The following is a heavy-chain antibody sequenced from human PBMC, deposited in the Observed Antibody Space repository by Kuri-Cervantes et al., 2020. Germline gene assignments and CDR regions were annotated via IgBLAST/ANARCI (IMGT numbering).Heavy chain of an antibody. D-gene: IGHD5-12*01. V-gene: IGHV3-69-1*01. Sequence: GESLKISCAASGFTFSDYYMNWVRQAPGKGLEWVSSISSGSTIYCADSVKGRFTISRDNAKNSLYLQMNSLRAEDTAVYYCAKWLPRDNYFDYWGQGTLVTVSS. J-gene: IGHJ4*02. CDR2: ISSGSTI. CDR1: GFTFSDYY. CDR3: AKWLPRDNYFDY.